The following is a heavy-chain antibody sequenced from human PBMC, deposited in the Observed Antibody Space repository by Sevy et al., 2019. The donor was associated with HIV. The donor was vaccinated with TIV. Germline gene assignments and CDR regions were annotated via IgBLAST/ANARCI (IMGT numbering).Heavy chain of an antibody. CDR3: ARTIVGATSRGGGRYGMDV. CDR1: GYTFTGYY. CDR2: INPNSGGT. Sequence: ASVKVSCKASGYTFTGYYMHWVRQAPGQGLEWMGWINPNSGGTNYAQKFQGRVTMTRDTSISTAYMELSRLRSDATAVYYCARTIVGATSRGGGRYGMDVWGQGTTVTVSS. D-gene: IGHD1-26*01. V-gene: IGHV1-2*02. J-gene: IGHJ6*02.